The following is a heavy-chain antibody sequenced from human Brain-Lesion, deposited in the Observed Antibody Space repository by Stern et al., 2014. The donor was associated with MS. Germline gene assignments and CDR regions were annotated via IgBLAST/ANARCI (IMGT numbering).Heavy chain of an antibody. CDR1: GGSISSGGYY. CDR3: ARGRVVPGFQYYATDV. CDR2: IFNSGST. V-gene: IGHV4-61*02. J-gene: IGHJ6*02. Sequence: QVQLQESGPGLVKPSQTLSLSCTVSGGSISSGGYYWSWIRQPAGKGLEWIGRIFNSGSTSYNPSPKSRVPISIEKSKNPFSLRLNSMTAADTAVYYCARGRVVPGFQYYATDVWGQGTTVIVSS. D-gene: IGHD2-2*01.